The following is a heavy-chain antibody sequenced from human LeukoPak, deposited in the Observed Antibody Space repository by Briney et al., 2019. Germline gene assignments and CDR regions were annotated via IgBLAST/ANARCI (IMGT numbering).Heavy chain of an antibody. CDR1: GGSFSGYY. V-gene: IGHV4-34*01. D-gene: IGHD6-19*01. Sequence: SETLSLTCAVYGGSFSGYYWSWIRQPPGKGLEWIGEIYHSGSTNYNPSLKSRVTISVDTSKNQFSLKLSSVTAADTAVYYCARGRPEGSGWYRPYYYVDVWGKGTTVTVSS. J-gene: IGHJ6*03. CDR2: IYHSGST. CDR3: ARGRPEGSGWYRPYYYVDV.